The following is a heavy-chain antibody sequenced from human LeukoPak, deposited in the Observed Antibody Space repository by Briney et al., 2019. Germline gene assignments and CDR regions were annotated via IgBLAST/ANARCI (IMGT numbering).Heavy chain of an antibody. J-gene: IGHJ2*01. CDR1: GFTVSSNY. V-gene: IGHV3-53*01. D-gene: IGHD3-22*01. Sequence: PGGSLRLSCAASGFTVSSNYMNWVRQAPGKELEWVSVINSGGNAYYADSVKGRFTISRDNSKNMPYLQMNSLRAEDTAVYYCARSQGGTMSLRHFDLWGRGTLVTVSS. CDR2: INSGGNA. CDR3: ARSQGGTMSLRHFDL.